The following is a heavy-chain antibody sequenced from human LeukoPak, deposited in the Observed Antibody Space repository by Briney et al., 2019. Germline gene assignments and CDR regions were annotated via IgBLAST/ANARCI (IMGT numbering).Heavy chain of an antibody. D-gene: IGHD4-23*01. V-gene: IGHV4-59*12. Sequence: SETLSLTCTVSGGSISSYYWSWIRQPPGKGLEWIGYIYYSGSTNYNPSLKSRVTISVDTSKNQFSLKLSSVTAADTAVYYCARDPTTVGAWGQGTLVTVSS. J-gene: IGHJ5*02. CDR1: GGSISSYY. CDR3: ARDPTTVGA. CDR2: IYYSGST.